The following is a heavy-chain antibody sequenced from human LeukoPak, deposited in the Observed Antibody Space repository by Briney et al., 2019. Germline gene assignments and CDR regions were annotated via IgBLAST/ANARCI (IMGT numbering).Heavy chain of an antibody. CDR2: ISWNSGSI. CDR3: ARAHTQGYCGGDCYSGY. D-gene: IGHD2-21*02. J-gene: IGHJ4*02. V-gene: IGHV3-9*01. CDR1: GFTFDDYA. Sequence: GRSLRLSCAASGFTFDDYAMHWVRQAPGKGLEWVSGISWNSGSIGYADSVKGRFTISRDNAKNSLYLQMNSLRAEDTAVYYCARAHTQGYCGGDCYSGYWGQGTLVTVSS.